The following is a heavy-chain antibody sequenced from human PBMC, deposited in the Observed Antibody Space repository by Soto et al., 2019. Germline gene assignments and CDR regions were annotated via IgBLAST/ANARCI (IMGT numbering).Heavy chain of an antibody. CDR2: IFVGGGTT. D-gene: IGHD3-10*02. CDR1: GFTFSSYA. CDR3: ATYFRGSGNYYFHY. Sequence: EVQLLESGGALVQPGGSLRLSCAASGFTFSSYAMTWVRQAPGKGLEWVSSIFVGGGTTYYADSVKGRFTISRDDSESTLFLQLNSLRAEDTALYYCATYFRGSGNYYFHYWGQGTLVTVSS. J-gene: IGHJ4*02. V-gene: IGHV3-23*01.